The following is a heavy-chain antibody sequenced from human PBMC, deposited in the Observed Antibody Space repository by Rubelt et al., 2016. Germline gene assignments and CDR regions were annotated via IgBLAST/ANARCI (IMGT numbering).Heavy chain of an antibody. D-gene: IGHD6-19*01. Sequence: SSYGMHWVRQAPGKGLEWVAVIWYDGSNKYYADSVKGRFTISRDNSKNTLYLQMNSLRGEDTAGYYCAREKGQWLVHYWFDPWGQGTLVTVSS. V-gene: IGHV3-33*01. CDR2: IWYDGSNK. CDR3: AREKGQWLVHYWFDP. CDR1: SSYG. J-gene: IGHJ5*02.